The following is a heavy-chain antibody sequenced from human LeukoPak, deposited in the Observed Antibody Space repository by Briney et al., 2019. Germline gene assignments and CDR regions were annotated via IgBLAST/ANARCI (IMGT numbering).Heavy chain of an antibody. CDR3: ARSREWLRFFDY. D-gene: IGHD5-12*01. J-gene: IGHJ4*02. Sequence: SETLSLTCTVSGGSISSYYWGWIRQPPGKGLEWIGYIYYSGSTNYNPSLKSRVTISVDTSKNQFSLKLSSVTAADTAVYYCARSREWLRFFDYWGQGTLVTVSS. CDR1: GGSISSYY. V-gene: IGHV4-59*12. CDR2: IYYSGST.